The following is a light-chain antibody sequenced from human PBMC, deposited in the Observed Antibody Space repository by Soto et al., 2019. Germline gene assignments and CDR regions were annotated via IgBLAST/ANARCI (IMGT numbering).Light chain of an antibody. Sequence: EIVLTQSPGTLSLSPGERATLSCRASQSVSSSYLAWYQQKPGQAPRLLIYGASSRATGIPDRFSGSGSGTDFTLTISRLEPEDFAVYSCQQYGRTFGQGTKVEIK. CDR1: QSVSSSY. J-gene: IGKJ1*01. CDR3: QQYGRT. CDR2: GAS. V-gene: IGKV3-20*01.